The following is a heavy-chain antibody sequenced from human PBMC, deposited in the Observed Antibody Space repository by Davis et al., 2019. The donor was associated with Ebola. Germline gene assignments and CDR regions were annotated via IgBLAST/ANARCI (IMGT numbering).Heavy chain of an antibody. CDR3: ARERDYYDSSGYQVGRYFDY. V-gene: IGHV4-34*01. CDR2: INHSGST. CDR1: GGSFSGYY. Sequence: MPSETLSLTCAVYGGSFSGYYWRWIRQPPGKGLEWIGEINHSGSTNYNPSLKSRVTISVDTSKNQFSLKLSSVTAADTAVYYCARERDYYDSSGYQVGRYFDYWGQGTLVTVSS. D-gene: IGHD3-22*01. J-gene: IGHJ4*02.